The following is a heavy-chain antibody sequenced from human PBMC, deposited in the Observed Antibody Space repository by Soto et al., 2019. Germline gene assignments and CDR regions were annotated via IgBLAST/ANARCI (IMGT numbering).Heavy chain of an antibody. D-gene: IGHD6-13*01. CDR1: GDTFNFYT. Sequence: ASVKVSCKASGDTFNFYTINWVRQAPGLGLEWMGRFNPILSFSNSALKFQGRVTLTADKSTSTAYMVLSSLRSEDTAIYYCAREGGQQLENLFDYWGQGTLVTVSS. CDR2: FNPILSFS. CDR3: AREGGQQLENLFDY. J-gene: IGHJ4*02. V-gene: IGHV1-69*04.